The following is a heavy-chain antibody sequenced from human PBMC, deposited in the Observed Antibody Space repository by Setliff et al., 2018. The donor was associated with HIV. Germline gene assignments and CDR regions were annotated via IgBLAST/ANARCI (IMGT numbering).Heavy chain of an antibody. CDR1: GDSVNDRSYF. Sequence: PSETLSLTCTVSGDSVNDRSYFWGWIRQPPGKGLEWIGTFYYNGDSRYNPSLKSRVTISVDTSKNQVSLKLRSVTAADTAFYYCARDYFGSLDYWGQGTLVTVSS. J-gene: IGHJ4*02. CDR3: ARDYFGSLDY. D-gene: IGHD3-10*01. V-gene: IGHV4-39*02. CDR2: FYYNGDS.